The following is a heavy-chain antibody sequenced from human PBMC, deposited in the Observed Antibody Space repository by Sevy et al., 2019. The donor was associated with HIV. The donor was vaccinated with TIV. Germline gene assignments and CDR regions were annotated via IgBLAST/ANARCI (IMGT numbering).Heavy chain of an antibody. CDR3: AKGQQLITQSGSYFYYGINV. D-gene: IGHD6-13*01. CDR2: ISWNGADI. J-gene: IGHJ6*02. CDR1: NLTFEDYA. Sequence: GGSLRISCAASNLTFEDYAMHWVRRASGKGLEWVSGISWNGADIGFAASVKGRFTISRDNAKSSVYLQINSLTPEDTGVYYCAKGQQLITQSGSYFYYGINVWGQGTTVTVSS. V-gene: IGHV3-9*01.